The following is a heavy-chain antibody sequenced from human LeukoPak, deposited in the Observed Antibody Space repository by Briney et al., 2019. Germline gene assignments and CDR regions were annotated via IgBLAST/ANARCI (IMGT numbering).Heavy chain of an antibody. CDR1: GYTLTELS. D-gene: IGHD6-13*01. J-gene: IGHJ4*02. CDR2: FDPEDGET. CDR3: ARESIAAAGILEVTDY. Sequence: ASVKVSCKVSGYTLTELSMHWVRQAPGKGLEWMGGFDPEDGETIYAQKFQGRVTMTEDTSTDTAYMELSSLRSEDTAVYYCARESIAAAGILEVTDYWGQGTLVTVSS. V-gene: IGHV1-24*01.